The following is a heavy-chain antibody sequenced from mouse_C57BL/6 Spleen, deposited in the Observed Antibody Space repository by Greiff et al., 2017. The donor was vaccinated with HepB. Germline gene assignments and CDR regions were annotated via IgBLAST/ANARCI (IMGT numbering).Heavy chain of an antibody. CDR1: GYTFTSYW. D-gene: IGHD2-3*01. CDR3: ARLGDGYYAWHFDV. V-gene: IGHV1-64*01. Sequence: QVQLQQPGAELVKPGASVKLSCKASGYTFTSYWMHWVKQRPGQGLEWIGMIHPNSGSTNYNEKFKGKATLTVDKSSSTAYMQLSSLTSEDSAVYYCARLGDGYYAWHFDVWGTGPTVTVSS. CDR2: IHPNSGST. J-gene: IGHJ1*03.